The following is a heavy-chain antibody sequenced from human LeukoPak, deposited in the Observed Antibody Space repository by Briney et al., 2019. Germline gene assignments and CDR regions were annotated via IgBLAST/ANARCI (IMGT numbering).Heavy chain of an antibody. Sequence: GESLKISCKGSGYTFTSYWIGWVRQMPGKGLEWMGTIYPGDSDTRYSPSFQGQVTFSADKSISTAYLQWSSLKASDTAMYFCARRSVVTQLDAFDIWGQGTMVTVSS. CDR2: IYPGDSDT. V-gene: IGHV5-51*01. CDR1: GYTFTSYW. CDR3: ARRSVVTQLDAFDI. J-gene: IGHJ3*02. D-gene: IGHD4-23*01.